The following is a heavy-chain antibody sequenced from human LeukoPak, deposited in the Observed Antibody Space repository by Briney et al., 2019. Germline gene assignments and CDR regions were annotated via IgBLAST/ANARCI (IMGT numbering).Heavy chain of an antibody. CDR3: ARGLSTVTTAFGY. CDR1: GGSSSGYY. J-gene: IGHJ4*02. Sequence: SETLSLTCAVYGGSSSGYYWSWIRQPPGKGLEWIGEINHSGSTNYNPSLKSRVTISVDTSKNQFSLKLSSVTAADTAVYYCARGLSTVTTAFGYWGQGTLVTVSS. V-gene: IGHV4-34*01. D-gene: IGHD4-17*01. CDR2: INHSGST.